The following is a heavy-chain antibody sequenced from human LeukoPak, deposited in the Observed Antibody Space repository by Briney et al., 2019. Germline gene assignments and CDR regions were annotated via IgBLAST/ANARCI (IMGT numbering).Heavy chain of an antibody. CDR3: ARVRTITSIGGFDP. CDR2: ISAYNGNT. V-gene: IGHV1-18*01. Sequence: ASVKVSYKASGYTFTSYGISWVRQAPGQGLEWMGWISAYNGNTNYAQKLQGRVTMTTDTSTSTAYMELRSLGSDDTAVYYCARVRTITSIGGFDPWGQGTLVTVSS. CDR1: GYTFTSYG. D-gene: IGHD3-10*01. J-gene: IGHJ5*02.